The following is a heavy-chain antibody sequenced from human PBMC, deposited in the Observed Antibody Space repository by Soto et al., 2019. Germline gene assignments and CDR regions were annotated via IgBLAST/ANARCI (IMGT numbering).Heavy chain of an antibody. J-gene: IGHJ4*02. CDR2: ITSDTLTI. CDR3: ARSVEGHFDY. D-gene: IGHD6-19*01. V-gene: IGHV3-48*02. CDR1: GFKFNNNS. Sequence: EVQLVESGGGLVRPGESLRLSCAASGFKFNNNSMNWIRQAPGKGLEWVSYITSDTLTIRYADSVRGRFIISRDNVGNSVFLQMNSLRDEDTATYYCARSVEGHFDYWGQGALVTVSS.